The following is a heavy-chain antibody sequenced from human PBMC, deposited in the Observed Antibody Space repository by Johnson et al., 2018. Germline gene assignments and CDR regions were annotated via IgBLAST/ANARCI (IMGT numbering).Heavy chain of an antibody. J-gene: IGHJ3*02. CDR1: GITLSSYA. CDR3: AKEPSSLVVLAFHI. Sequence: VQLVQSGGGLVKPGGSLRLSCAASGITLSSYAMSWVRQAPGKGLEWVSGISYNGGSTYYADSVKGRFTISRDNSKNTLYLQMNSLRAEDTAVYYCAKEPSSLVVLAFHIWGQGTMVTVSS. CDR2: ISYNGGST. D-gene: IGHD6-6*01. V-gene: IGHV3-23*04.